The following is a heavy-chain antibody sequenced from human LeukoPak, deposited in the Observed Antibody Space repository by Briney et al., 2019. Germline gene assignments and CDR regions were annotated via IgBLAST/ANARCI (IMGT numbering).Heavy chain of an antibody. J-gene: IGHJ4*02. CDR1: GFTFSSYA. CDR3: AKGGKIQLWLLGYFDY. Sequence: GGSLRLSCAASGFTFSSYAMNWVRQAPGKGLEWISSISGSGDNTYYADSVKGRFTISRDNSKNTLYLQMNSLRAEDTAVYYCAKGGKIQLWLLGYFDYWGQGTLVTVSS. V-gene: IGHV3-23*01. D-gene: IGHD5-18*01. CDR2: ISGSGDNT.